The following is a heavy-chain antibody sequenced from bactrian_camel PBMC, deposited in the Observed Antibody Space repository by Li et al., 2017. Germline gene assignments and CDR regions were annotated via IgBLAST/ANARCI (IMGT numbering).Heavy chain of an antibody. CDR1: GFTFDDDSD. CDR3: AAVSGPYGLQEKFPECPYGSLFGY. Sequence: HVQLVESGGGSVQAGGSLTLSCRASGFTFDDDSDMGWYRQVPGNECRLVSSITGDGDVDYADSVKGRFTISRDIAGATVYLRMNSLKPEDTAVYYCAAVSGPYGLQEKFPECPYGSLFGYWGKGTQVTVS. J-gene: IGHJ6*01. V-gene: IGHV3S53*01. D-gene: IGHD1*01. CDR2: ITGDGDV.